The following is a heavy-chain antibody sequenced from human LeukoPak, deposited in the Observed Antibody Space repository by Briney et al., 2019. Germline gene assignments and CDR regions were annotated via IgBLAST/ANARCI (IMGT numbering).Heavy chain of an antibody. CDR3: AKGTTGRGVWGSYASY. CDR2: ISYDGSNK. J-gene: IGHJ4*02. D-gene: IGHD3-16*01. V-gene: IGHV3-30*18. Sequence: GRSLRLSCAASGFTFSSYGMHWVRQAPGKGLEWVAVISYDGSNKYYADSVKGRFTISRDNSKNTLYLQMNSLRAEDTAVYYCAKGTTGRGVWGSYASYWGQGTLVTVSS. CDR1: GFTFSSYG.